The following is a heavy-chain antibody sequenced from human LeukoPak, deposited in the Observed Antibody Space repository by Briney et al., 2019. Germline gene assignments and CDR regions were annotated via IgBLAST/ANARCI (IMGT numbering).Heavy chain of an antibody. D-gene: IGHD5-12*01. J-gene: IGHJ4*02. CDR2: INPNSGGT. CDR1: GYTFTGYY. Sequence: ASVKVSCKASGYTFTGYYMHWVRQAPGQGLEWMGWINPNSGGTNYAQKFQGRVTMTRDTSINTAYMELSRLRSDDTAVYYCASDQPEILRRYSGYVLFACWGQGTLVTVSS. V-gene: IGHV1-2*02. CDR3: ASDQPEILRRYSGYVLFAC.